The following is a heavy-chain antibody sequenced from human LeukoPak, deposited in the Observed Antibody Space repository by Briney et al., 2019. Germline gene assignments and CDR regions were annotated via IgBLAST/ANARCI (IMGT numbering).Heavy chain of an antibody. CDR3: ARDAIAAAGRSFDY. CDR1: GGSFSGYY. D-gene: IGHD6-13*01. J-gene: IGHJ4*02. V-gene: IGHV4-34*01. Sequence: SETLSLTCAVYGGSFSGYYWSWIRQPPGKGLEWIGEINRSGSTNYNPSLKSRVTISVDTSKNQFSLKLSSVTAADTAVYYCARDAIAAAGRSFDYWGQGTLVTVSS. CDR2: INRSGST.